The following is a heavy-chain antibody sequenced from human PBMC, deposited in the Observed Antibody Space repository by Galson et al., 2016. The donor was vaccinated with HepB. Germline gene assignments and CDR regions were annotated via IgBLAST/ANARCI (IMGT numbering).Heavy chain of an antibody. V-gene: IGHV4-59*08. CDR2: IYYSGST. J-gene: IGHJ5*02. Sequence: SETLSLTCTVSGGSISSYYWTWIRQPPGKGLEWIGYIYYSGSTNYNPSLKSRITISVDTSKNQFSLKLSSATAADTAVYYCARRRNYYDSSGYYHDWFDPWAREPWSPSPQ. CDR1: GGSISSYY. CDR3: ARRRNYYDSSGYYHDWFDP. D-gene: IGHD3-22*01.